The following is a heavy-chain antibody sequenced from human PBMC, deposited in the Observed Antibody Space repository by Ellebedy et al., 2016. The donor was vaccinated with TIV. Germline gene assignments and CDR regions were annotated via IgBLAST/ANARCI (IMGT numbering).Heavy chain of an antibody. V-gene: IGHV1-46*01. CDR1: GYTFTSNY. D-gene: IGHD4-23*01. CDR3: AREGVVTRDFDY. J-gene: IGHJ4*02. CDR2: INPSSGST. Sequence: ASVKVSCXASGYTFTSNYLHWVRQAPGRGLEWMGIINPSSGSTRYAQGTRYAQKFQGRVTMTRDTSTSTVYMQLSSLTSEDTAVYYCAREGVVTRDFDYWGQGTLVTVSS.